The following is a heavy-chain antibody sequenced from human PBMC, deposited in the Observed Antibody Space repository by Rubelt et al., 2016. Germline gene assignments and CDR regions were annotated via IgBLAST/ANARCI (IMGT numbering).Heavy chain of an antibody. V-gene: IGHV3-33*01. CDR1: SRSG. D-gene: IGHD6-19*01. CDR2: IWYDGTNK. J-gene: IGHJ4*02. Sequence: SRSGMHWVRQAPGKGLEWVAVIWYDGTNKYYGDSVKGRFTISRDNAKNSLYLQMNSLRAEDTAVYYCARDRAVAGTWGQGTLVTVSS. CDR3: ARDRAVAGT.